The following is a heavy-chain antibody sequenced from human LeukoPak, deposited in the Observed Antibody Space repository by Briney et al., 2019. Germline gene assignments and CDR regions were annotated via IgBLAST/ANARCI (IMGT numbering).Heavy chain of an antibody. D-gene: IGHD3-22*01. CDR1: GGSISSGSYY. J-gene: IGHJ4*02. Sequence: SETLSLTCTVSGGSISSGSYYWSWIRQPAGKGLEWIGRIYTSGSTNYNPSLKSRVTISVDTSKNQFSLKLSSVTAADTAVYYCARVADYYESSGYYDYWGQGTLVTVSS. CDR3: ARVADYYESSGYYDY. CDR2: IYTSGST. V-gene: IGHV4-61*02.